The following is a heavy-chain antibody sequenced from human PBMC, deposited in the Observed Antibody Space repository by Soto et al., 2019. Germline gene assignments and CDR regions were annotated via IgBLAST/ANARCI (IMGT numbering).Heavy chain of an antibody. CDR2: INDRGSI. J-gene: IGHJ2*01. Sequence: QVQLQQWGAGPLRPLETLSLTCGVSGGSFSGYYWAWIRQSPGKGLEWIGEINDRGSINYNPCLKSRVRSSVDTSKNRYSLNLRSLTAADTAVYYCARESHDILTGPPWVWYFDLWGRGTLVTVSS. V-gene: IGHV4-34*01. CDR1: GGSFSGYY. CDR3: ARESHDILTGPPWVWYFDL. D-gene: IGHD3-9*01.